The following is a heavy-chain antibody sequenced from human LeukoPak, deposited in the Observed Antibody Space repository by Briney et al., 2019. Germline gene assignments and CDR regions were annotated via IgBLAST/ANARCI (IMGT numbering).Heavy chain of an antibody. CDR1: GGTFSSYA. CDR3: ARLGSPPGIAAAGYYYYGMDV. V-gene: IGHV1-69*04. J-gene: IGHJ6*02. Sequence: EASVKVSCKASGGTFSSYAISWVRQAPGQGLEWMGRIIPILGIANYAQKFQGRVTITADKSTSTAYMELSSLRSEDTAVYYCARLGSPPGIAAAGYYYYGMDVWGQGTTVTVSS. D-gene: IGHD6-13*01. CDR2: IIPILGIA.